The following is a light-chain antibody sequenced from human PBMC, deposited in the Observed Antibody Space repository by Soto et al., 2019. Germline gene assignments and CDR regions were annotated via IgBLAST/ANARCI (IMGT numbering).Light chain of an antibody. V-gene: IGKV1-5*03. J-gene: IGKJ1*01. CDR1: QSISSW. CDR3: QQYNSYPWT. CDR2: KAS. Sequence: DIQMTQSPSTLSASVGDRVTITCRASQSISSWLAWYQQKPGKAPKLLIYKASTLESGVPSRFGGSGSGTEFDLTISSLQPDDFATYYCQQYNSYPWTFGQGTKVEIK.